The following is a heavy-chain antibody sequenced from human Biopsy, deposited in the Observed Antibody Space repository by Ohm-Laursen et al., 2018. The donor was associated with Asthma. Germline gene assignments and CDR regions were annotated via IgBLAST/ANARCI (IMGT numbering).Heavy chain of an antibody. J-gene: IGHJ4*02. CDR3: AKDVFPGWELRRGPDS. CDR2: ISFDGSNK. CDR1: GFTFSNYG. D-gene: IGHD1-26*01. Sequence: SLRLSCTASGFTFSNYGMHWVRQAPGKGLDWVAVISFDGSNKSYTDSVKGRFTISRDNSRNTLHLQMNSLRAEDTAVYYCAKDVFPGWELRRGPDSWGQGTLVTVSS. V-gene: IGHV3-30*18.